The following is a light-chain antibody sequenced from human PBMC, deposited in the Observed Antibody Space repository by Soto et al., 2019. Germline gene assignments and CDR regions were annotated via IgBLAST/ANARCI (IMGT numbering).Light chain of an antibody. CDR3: QHYHNWPRT. CDR1: QSVSSN. Sequence: EIVMTQSPATLSVSPGERATLSCRASQSVSSNLAWYQQKPGQAPRLLIYGASTRATGIPARFSGSGSGTEFTLTLSSLQSEDFAVYYCQHYHNWPRTFGQGPTVEIQ. CDR2: GAS. V-gene: IGKV3-15*01. J-gene: IGKJ1*01.